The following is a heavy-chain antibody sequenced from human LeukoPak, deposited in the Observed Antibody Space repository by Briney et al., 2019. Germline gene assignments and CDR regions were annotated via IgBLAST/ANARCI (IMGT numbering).Heavy chain of an antibody. CDR1: GGSISSSSYY. D-gene: IGHD6-6*01. Sequence: SETLSLTCTVSGGSISSSSYYWGWIRQPPGKGLEWIGSIYYSGSTYYNPSLKSRVTISVDTSKNQFSLKPSSVTAADTAVYYCARHSSSTPFDYWGQGTLVTVSS. CDR3: ARHSSSTPFDY. V-gene: IGHV4-39*01. CDR2: IYYSGST. J-gene: IGHJ4*02.